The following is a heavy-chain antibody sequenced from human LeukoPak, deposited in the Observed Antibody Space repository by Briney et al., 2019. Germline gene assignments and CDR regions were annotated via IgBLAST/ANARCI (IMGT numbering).Heavy chain of an antibody. D-gene: IGHD6-13*01. CDR1: GFTFSGYP. J-gene: IGHJ5*02. Sequence: GGSLRLSCAASGFTFSGYPIHWVRQAPGKGLEWVAVISYDGSNKYYADSVKGRFTISRDNAKNSLYLQMNSLRAEDTAMYYCARDEVGSTSWYDWFDPWGQGTLVTVSS. CDR3: ARDEVGSTSWYDWFDP. CDR2: ISYDGSNK. V-gene: IGHV3-30-3*01.